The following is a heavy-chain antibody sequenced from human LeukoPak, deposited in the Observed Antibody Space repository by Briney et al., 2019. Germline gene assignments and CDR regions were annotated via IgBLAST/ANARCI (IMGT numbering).Heavy chain of an antibody. Sequence: SQTLSLTCTVSGGSISSGGYYWSWIRQPPGKGLEWIGYIYYSGSTNYNPSLKSRVTISVDTSKNQFSLKLSSVTAADTAVYYCAQGWSGSGYFDYWGQGTLVTVSS. CDR3: AQGWSGSGYFDY. J-gene: IGHJ4*02. CDR1: GGSISSGGYY. D-gene: IGHD3-3*01. V-gene: IGHV4-61*08. CDR2: IYYSGST.